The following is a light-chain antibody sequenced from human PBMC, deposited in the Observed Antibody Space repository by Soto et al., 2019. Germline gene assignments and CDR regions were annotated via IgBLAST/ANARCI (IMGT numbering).Light chain of an antibody. CDR2: EVS. V-gene: IGLV2-8*01. J-gene: IGLJ3*02. CDR1: SSDVGAYNY. Sequence: QSALTQPPSASGSPGQSVTISCTGTSSDVGAYNYVSWYQQHPGKAPKVLIFEVSKRPSGVPDRFTGSKSGNTASLTVYGLQAEDEADYYFCSYAGSTNLGVFGGGTKLTVL. CDR3: CSYAGSTNLGV.